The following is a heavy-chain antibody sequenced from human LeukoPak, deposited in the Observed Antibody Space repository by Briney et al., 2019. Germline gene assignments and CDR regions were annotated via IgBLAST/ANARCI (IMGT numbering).Heavy chain of an antibody. D-gene: IGHD3-10*01. CDR3: ARELWFGEFNWFDP. J-gene: IGHJ5*02. CDR1: GGTFSSYA. CDR2: IIPIFGTA. Sequence: SVKVSCKASGGTFSSYAISWVRQAPGQGLEWMGGIIPIFGTANYAQKFQGRVTITTDESTSTAYMELSSLRSEDTAVYYWARELWFGEFNWFDPWGQGTLVTVSS. V-gene: IGHV1-69*05.